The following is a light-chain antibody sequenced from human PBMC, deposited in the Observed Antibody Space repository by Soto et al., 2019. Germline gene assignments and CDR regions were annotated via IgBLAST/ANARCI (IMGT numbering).Light chain of an antibody. J-gene: IGKJ5*01. CDR1: QSVTSN. CDR3: QQYSNWPPAIT. Sequence: EIVLTQSPAILSVSPGEIATLSFSASQSVTSNLAWFQRKPGQPPRLLIYGSSTRATGVPDRFSGSGSGTEFTLIISSLQSEDVALYYCQQYSNWPPAITFGQGTRLEIK. V-gene: IGKV3-15*01. CDR2: GSS.